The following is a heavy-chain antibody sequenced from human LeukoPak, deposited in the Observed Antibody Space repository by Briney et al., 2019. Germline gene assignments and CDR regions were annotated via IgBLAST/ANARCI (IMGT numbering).Heavy chain of an antibody. J-gene: IGHJ4*02. V-gene: IGHV4-4*07. Sequence: SETLSLTCTVSGVSISTYYWSWIRQPAGKGLEWIGRIYTSGSTNYNPSLKSRVTISVDTSKNQFSLKLSSVTAADTAVYYCARTTMVRGMDYWGQGTLVTVSS. CDR3: ARTTMVRGMDY. D-gene: IGHD3-10*01. CDR1: GVSISTYY. CDR2: IYTSGST.